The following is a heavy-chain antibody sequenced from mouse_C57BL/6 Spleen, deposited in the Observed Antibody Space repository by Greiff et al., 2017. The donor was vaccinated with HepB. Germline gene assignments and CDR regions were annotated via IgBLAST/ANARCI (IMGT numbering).Heavy chain of an antibody. Sequence: VHLVESGPGLVAPSQSLSITCTVSGFSLTSYGVDWVRQSPGKGLEWLGVIWGVGSTNYNSALKSRLSISKDNSKSQVFLKMNSLQTDDTAMYYCASEPPGTGFAYWGQGTLVTVSA. D-gene: IGHD4-1*01. CDR1: GFSLTSYG. J-gene: IGHJ3*01. V-gene: IGHV2-6*01. CDR2: IWGVGST. CDR3: ASEPPGTGFAY.